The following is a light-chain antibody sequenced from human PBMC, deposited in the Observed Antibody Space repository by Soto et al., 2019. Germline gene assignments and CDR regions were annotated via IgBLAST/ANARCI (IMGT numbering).Light chain of an antibody. V-gene: IGKV3-11*01. J-gene: IGKJ3*01. CDR1: QSVRTY. CDR2: DAS. Sequence: EIVLTQSPATLSLSPGERATLSCRASQSVRTYLAWYQQKPGQAPRLLIYDASNRATGIPARFSGSGSGTDFTLTSSSLEPEDFAVYYCQQRSNPFTFGPGTKVDIK. CDR3: QQRSNPFT.